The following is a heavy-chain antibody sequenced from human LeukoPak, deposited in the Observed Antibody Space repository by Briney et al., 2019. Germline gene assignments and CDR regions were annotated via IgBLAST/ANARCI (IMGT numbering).Heavy chain of an antibody. Sequence: GGSLRLSCVASGFTVSSNYMSWVRQAPGKGLEWVSYISSRSRVISYADSLKGRFTISRDNAKNSLYLQMNSLRPEDTAVYYCTRDLGNWGQGTLVTVSS. D-gene: IGHD7-27*01. CDR2: ISSRSRVI. V-gene: IGHV3-48*01. CDR1: GFTVSSNY. J-gene: IGHJ4*02. CDR3: TRDLGN.